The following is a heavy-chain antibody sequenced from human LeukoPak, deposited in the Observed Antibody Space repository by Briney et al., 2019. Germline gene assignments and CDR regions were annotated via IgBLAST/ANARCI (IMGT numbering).Heavy chain of an antibody. CDR2: IKSKTDGGTT. Sequence: GGSLRLSCAASGITVSDAWMSWVRQAPGKGLEWVGRIKSKTDGGTTDYAAPVKGRFTVSRDDSKNALYLQMNSLRTEDTALYYCTTGFSTGNWGQGTLVTVSS. V-gene: IGHV3-15*01. J-gene: IGHJ4*02. D-gene: IGHD2/OR15-2a*01. CDR1: GITVSDAW. CDR3: TTGFSTGN.